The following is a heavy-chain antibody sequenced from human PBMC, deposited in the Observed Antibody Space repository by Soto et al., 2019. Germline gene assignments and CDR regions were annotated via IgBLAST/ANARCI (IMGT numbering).Heavy chain of an antibody. CDR3: ARGGIQLSYAFDY. V-gene: IGHV4-4*07. Sequence: SETLSLTCSVSGSSFSNFYWSWIRRPAGKGLEWIGRIYTSGATSYNPSLKSRVTMSVDTSQTQMSLNLRSVTAADTAVYYCARGGIQLSYAFDYWGQGILVTSPQ. CDR1: GSSFSNFY. D-gene: IGHD1-1*01. CDR2: IYTSGAT. J-gene: IGHJ4*02.